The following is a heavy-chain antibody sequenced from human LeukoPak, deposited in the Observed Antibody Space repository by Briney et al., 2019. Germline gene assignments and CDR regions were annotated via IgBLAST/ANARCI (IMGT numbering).Heavy chain of an antibody. V-gene: IGHV4-34*01. D-gene: IGHD2-2*01. J-gene: IGHJ5*02. CDR1: GGSFSGYY. Sequence: PSETLSLTCAVYGGSFSGYYWSWIRQPPGKGLEWIGEINHNGSTNYNPSLKSRVTISVDTSKNQFSLKLSSVTAADTAVYYCARGRLIVVVPAATLNWFDPWGQGTLVTVSS. CDR3: ARGRLIVVVPAATLNWFDP. CDR2: INHNGST.